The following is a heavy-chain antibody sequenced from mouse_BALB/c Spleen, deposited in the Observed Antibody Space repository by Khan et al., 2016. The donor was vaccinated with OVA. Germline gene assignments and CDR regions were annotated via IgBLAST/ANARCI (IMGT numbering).Heavy chain of an antibody. Sequence: QVQLKESGPGLVAPSQNLSITCTVSGFSLSDYGVSWIRQPPGKGLEWLGVIWGGGSTYYNSALKSRLSIIKDNSKSQVFLKMSSLQSDDKAMFYYAKGVCSYYYTLDYWGQGTSVTVSS. V-gene: IGHV2-6-5*01. J-gene: IGHJ4*01. CDR1: GFSLSDYG. CDR2: IWGGGST. CDR3: AKGVCSYYYTLDY.